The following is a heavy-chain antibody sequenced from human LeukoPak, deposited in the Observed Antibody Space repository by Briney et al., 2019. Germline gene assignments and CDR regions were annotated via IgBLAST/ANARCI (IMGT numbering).Heavy chain of an antibody. J-gene: IGHJ6*02. D-gene: IGHD2-15*01. CDR3: ARDIRYCSGGSCYRFGMDV. Sequence: SETLSLTCTVSGGSISSSSYYWGWIRQPPGKGLEWIGSVYYSGSTYYNPSLKSRVTISVDTSKNQFSLKLSSVTAADTAVYYCARDIRYCSGGSCYRFGMDVWGQGPTVTVSS. CDR2: VYYSGST. V-gene: IGHV4-39*07. CDR1: GGSISSSSYY.